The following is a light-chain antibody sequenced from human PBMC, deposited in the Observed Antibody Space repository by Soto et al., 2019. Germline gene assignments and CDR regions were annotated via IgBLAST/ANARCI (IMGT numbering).Light chain of an antibody. CDR1: QSIASF. V-gene: IGKV3-11*01. J-gene: IGKJ4*01. Sequence: EIVLTRSPATLSLSPGERATLSCRASQSIASFLAWYQQKPGQAPRLLIYDVSNRATGIPVRVSGSGSGTEFTLTISSLQSEDFAVYYCQQYNNWPLTFGGGTKVDIK. CDR2: DVS. CDR3: QQYNNWPLT.